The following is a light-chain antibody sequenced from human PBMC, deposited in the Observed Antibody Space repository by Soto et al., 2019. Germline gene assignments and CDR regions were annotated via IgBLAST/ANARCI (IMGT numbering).Light chain of an antibody. Sequence: QSVLTQPSSASGTPGQRVTISCSGSSSNIGTYTVNWYQQFPGTAPKLLIYNNDQRPSGVPDRFSGFKYGTAASLAISGLQSEDEAEYYCAAWDDSLSGLYVFGTGTKVTVL. J-gene: IGLJ1*01. CDR2: NND. CDR1: SSNIGTYT. V-gene: IGLV1-44*01. CDR3: AAWDDSLSGLYV.